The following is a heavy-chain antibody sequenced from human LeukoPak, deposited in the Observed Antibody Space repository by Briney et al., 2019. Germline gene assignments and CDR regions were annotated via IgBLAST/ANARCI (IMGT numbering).Heavy chain of an antibody. Sequence: PGGSLRLSCGASGFTFSNAWMTWIRQPPGKGLEWIGEINHSGSTNYNPSLKSRVTISVDTSKNQFSLNLSSVTAADTAVYYCARRIWYHDILTAYNIWGQGTPVTVSS. CDR2: INHSGST. V-gene: IGHV4-34*01. J-gene: IGHJ4*02. D-gene: IGHD3-9*01. CDR3: ARRIWYHDILTAYNI. CDR1: GFTFSNAW.